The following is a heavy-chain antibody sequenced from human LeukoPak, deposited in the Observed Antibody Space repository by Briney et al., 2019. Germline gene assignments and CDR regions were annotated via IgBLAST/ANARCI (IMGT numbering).Heavy chain of an antibody. D-gene: IGHD6-13*01. V-gene: IGHV5-51*01. CDR2: IYPGDSDT. CDR3: ARREVIAAAGTNWFDP. CDR1: GYNFPSYW. J-gene: IGHJ5*02. Sequence: LGESLKISCETSGYNFPSYWIGWVRQVPGKGLEWMGIIYPGDSDTRYSPSFQGQVTISADKSISTAYLQWSSLKASDTAMYYCARREVIAAAGTNWFDPWGQGTLVTVSS.